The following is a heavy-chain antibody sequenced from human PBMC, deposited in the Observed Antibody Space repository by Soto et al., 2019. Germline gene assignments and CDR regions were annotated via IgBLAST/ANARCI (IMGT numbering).Heavy chain of an antibody. CDR3: AKTFLARYCSSSICYDTEDYFEY. CDR1: VFTFNNYA. D-gene: IGHD2-2*01. CDR2: INNGGDNI. V-gene: IGHV3-23*01. J-gene: IGHJ4*02. Sequence: HPGGSLRLSCASSVFTFNNYAMSCVRHSPGKWLEWVSSINNGGDNIYYADSVKGRFTISRDNSKSTLYLQMNSLRAEDTAVYYCAKTFLARYCSSSICYDTEDYFEYWGQGTLVIVSS.